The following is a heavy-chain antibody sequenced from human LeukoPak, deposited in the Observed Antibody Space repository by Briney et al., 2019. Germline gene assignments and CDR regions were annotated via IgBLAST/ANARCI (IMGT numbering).Heavy chain of an antibody. D-gene: IGHD6-13*01. Sequence: GGSLRLSCAASGFTFSSYSMNWVRQAPGKGLEWVSSISSSSSYIYYADSVKGRFTISRDNAKNSLYLQMNSLRAEDTAVYYCARRGYSSSWYYYYYMDVWGKGTTVTVSS. J-gene: IGHJ6*03. CDR1: GFTFSSYS. CDR2: ISSSSSYI. V-gene: IGHV3-21*01. CDR3: ARRGYSSSWYYYYYMDV.